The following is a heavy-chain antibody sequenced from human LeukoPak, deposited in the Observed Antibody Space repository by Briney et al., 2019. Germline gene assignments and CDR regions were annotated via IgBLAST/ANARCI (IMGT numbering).Heavy chain of an antibody. CDR2: IHHSGRT. CDR3: ARVEGLIWYDYVWGSYRPGYYFDY. CDR1: NYSISSDYY. V-gene: IGHV4-38-2*02. Sequence: SETLSLTCIVSNYSISSDYYWGWIRQPPGKGLEWIGSIHHSGRTHYNPSLKSRVTISVDTSKNQFSLKLSSVTAADTAVYYCARVEGLIWYDYVWGSYRPGYYFDYWGQGTLVTVSS. J-gene: IGHJ4*02. D-gene: IGHD3-16*02.